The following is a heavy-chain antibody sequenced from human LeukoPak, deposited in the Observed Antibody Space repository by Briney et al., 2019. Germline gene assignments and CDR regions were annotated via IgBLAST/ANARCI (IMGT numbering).Heavy chain of an antibody. V-gene: IGHV3-30*04. CDR2: ISYDGTNK. CDR3: ARGRGGTTTPYYFDS. J-gene: IGHJ4*02. Sequence: GGSLRPSCAASGFTFSSYTMTWVRQTPGKGLEWVAVISYDGTNKFDVDSVKGRFTISRDNSKSTLFLEMKSLRADDTAVYYCARGRGGTTTPYYFDSWGQGALVTVSS. D-gene: IGHD1-26*01. CDR1: GFTFSSYT.